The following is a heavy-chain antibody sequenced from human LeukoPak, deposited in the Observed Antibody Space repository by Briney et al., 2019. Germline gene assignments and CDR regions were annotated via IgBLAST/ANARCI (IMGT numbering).Heavy chain of an antibody. CDR3: ASGVDTAMVGFDY. CDR1: GFTFSSYS. D-gene: IGHD5-18*01. Sequence: GGSLRLSCAASGFTFSSYSMNWVRQAPGKGLEWVSSISSSSSYIYYADSVKGRFTISRDNAKNSLYLQMNSLRAEDTAVYYCASGVDTAMVGFDYWGQGTPVTVSS. V-gene: IGHV3-21*01. CDR2: ISSSSSYI. J-gene: IGHJ4*02.